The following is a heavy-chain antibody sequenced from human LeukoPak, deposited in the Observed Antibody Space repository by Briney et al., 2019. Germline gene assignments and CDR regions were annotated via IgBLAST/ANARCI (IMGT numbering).Heavy chain of an antibody. Sequence: ASVKVSCKASGYTLTGYYMHWVRQAPGQGLEWMGWINPNSGGTNYAQKFQGRVTMTRDTSISTAYMELSRLRSDDTAVYYCASPSSRGGSQAAGYWGQGTLVTVSS. CDR1: GYTLTGYY. CDR3: ASPSSRGGSQAAGY. D-gene: IGHD2-15*01. J-gene: IGHJ4*02. V-gene: IGHV1-2*02. CDR2: INPNSGGT.